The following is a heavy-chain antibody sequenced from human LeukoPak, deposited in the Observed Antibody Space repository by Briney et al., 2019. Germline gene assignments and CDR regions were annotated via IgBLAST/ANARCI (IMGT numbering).Heavy chain of an antibody. CDR1: GFFFSDSA. Sequence: GGSLRLSCAASGFFFSDSAMAWVRQAPGKGLEWVSTTTGRGDNTHYADSVKGRFTISRDNSKNTLYLQMNSLRAEDTAVYYCARSTGYGDYYFDYWGQGTLVTVSS. CDR3: ARSTGYGDYYFDY. V-gene: IGHV3-23*01. D-gene: IGHD4-17*01. J-gene: IGHJ4*02. CDR2: TTGRGDNT.